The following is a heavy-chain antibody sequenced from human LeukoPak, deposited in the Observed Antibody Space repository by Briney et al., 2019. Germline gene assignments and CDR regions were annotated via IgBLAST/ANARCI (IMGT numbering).Heavy chain of an antibody. CDR2: FDPEDGET. CDR3: ATDLRLAYYGMDV. V-gene: IGHV1-24*01. D-gene: IGHD3-9*01. J-gene: IGHJ6*02. Sequence: ASVKVSCKVSGYTLTELSMHWVRQAPGKGLEWMGGFDPEDGETIYAQKFQGRVTTTEDTSTDTAYMELSSLRSEDTAVYYCATDLRLAYYGMDVWGQGTTVTVSS. CDR1: GYTLTELS.